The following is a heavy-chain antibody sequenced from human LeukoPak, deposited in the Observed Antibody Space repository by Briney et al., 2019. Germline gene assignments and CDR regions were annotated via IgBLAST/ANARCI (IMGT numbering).Heavy chain of an antibody. CDR2: INAGNGNT. CDR3: ARDWVAAKLFSNWFDP. CDR1: GYTFTSYA. J-gene: IGHJ5*02. V-gene: IGHV1-3*01. D-gene: IGHD6-13*01. Sequence: ASVKVSCKASGYTFTSYAMHWVRQASGQRLEWMGWINAGNGNTKYSQKFQGRVTITRDTSASTAYMELSSLRSEDTAVYYCARDWVAAKLFSNWFDPWGQGTLVTVSS.